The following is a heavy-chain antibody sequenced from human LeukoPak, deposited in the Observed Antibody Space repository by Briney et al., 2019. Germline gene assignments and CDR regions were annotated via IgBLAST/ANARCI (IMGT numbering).Heavy chain of an antibody. V-gene: IGHV3-53*01. CDR2: IYSGGGT. D-gene: IGHD3-10*01. CDR3: ARARYSGSYHGYFDY. Sequence: GGSLRLSCAASGFTVSSNYMSWVRQAPGKGLEWVSVIYSGGGTYYADSVKGRFTISRDNSKNTLYLQMNSLRAEDTAVYYCARARYSGSYHGYFDYWGQGTLVTVSS. J-gene: IGHJ4*02. CDR1: GFTVSSNY.